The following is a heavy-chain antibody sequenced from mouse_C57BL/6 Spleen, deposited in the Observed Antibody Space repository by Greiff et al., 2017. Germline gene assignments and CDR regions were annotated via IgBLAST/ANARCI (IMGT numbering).Heavy chain of an antibody. CDR2: IYPGDGDT. D-gene: IGHD1-1*01. CDR1: GYAFSSYW. V-gene: IGHV1-80*01. J-gene: IGHJ2*01. Sequence: VQLQQSGAELVKPGASVKISCKASGYAFSSYWMNWVKQRPGKGLEWIGQIYPGDGDTNYNGKFKGKATLTADQSSSTAYMQLSSLTSEDSAVYFCARLRGSSSYFDYWGQGTTLTVSS. CDR3: ARLRGSSSYFDY.